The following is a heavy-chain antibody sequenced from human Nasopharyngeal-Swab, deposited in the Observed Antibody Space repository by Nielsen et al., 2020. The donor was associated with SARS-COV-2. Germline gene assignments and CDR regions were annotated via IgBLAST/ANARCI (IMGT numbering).Heavy chain of an antibody. CDR2: ISGSGGST. D-gene: IGHD5-12*01. CDR1: GFTFSSYW. CDR3: VKDLAYDEVS. J-gene: IGHJ5*02. Sequence: GESLKISCAATGFTFSSYWMSWVRQAPGRGLEWVSAISGSGGSTYYADSVKGRFTISRDNSKNTLYLQMNSLRGEDTAIYYCVKDLAYDEVSWGQGTLITVSS. V-gene: IGHV3-23*01.